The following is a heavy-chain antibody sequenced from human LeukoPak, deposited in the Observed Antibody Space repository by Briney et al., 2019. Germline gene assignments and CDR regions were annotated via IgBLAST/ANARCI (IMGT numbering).Heavy chain of an antibody. CDR3: ARLNFRGGEALHFDS. CDR2: IHSDGTT. D-gene: IGHD3-16*01. CDR1: GGSLTNYY. J-gene: IGHJ4*02. V-gene: IGHV4-4*09. Sequence: SETLSLTCSVSGGSLTNYYWGWIRQPPGKGLEFIGYIHSDGTTNHDSSLQSRVAISLDTSKIQLSLRLYSVTAADTALYFCARLNFRGGEALHFDSWGQGTLVTVSS.